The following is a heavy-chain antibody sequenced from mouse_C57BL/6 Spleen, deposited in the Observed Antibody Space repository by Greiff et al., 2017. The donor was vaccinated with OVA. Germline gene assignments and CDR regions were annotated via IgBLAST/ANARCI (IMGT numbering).Heavy chain of an antibody. J-gene: IGHJ2*01. D-gene: IGHD2-5*01. CDR1: GFTFSNYW. Sequence: EVKVEESGGGLVQPGGSMKLSCVASGFTFSNYWMNWVRQSPEKGLEWVAQIRLKSDNYATHYAVSVKGRFTISRDDSKSSVYLQINNLRAEDTGIYYCTGNSNWVYCFDYWGQGTTLTVSS. CDR2: IRLKSDNYAT. V-gene: IGHV6-3*01. CDR3: TGNSNWVYCFDY.